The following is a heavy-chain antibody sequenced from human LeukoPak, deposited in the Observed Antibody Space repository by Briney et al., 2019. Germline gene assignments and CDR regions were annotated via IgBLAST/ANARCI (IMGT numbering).Heavy chain of an antibody. Sequence: GGSLRLSCTTSGLTFSTSGFNWVRQAPGKGLEWVANIKQDGSEKYYVDSVKGRFTISRDNAKNSLYLQMNSLRAEDTAVYYCARDFAHSDFWSGKYYFDYWGQGTLVTVSS. CDR3: ARDFAHSDFWSGKYYFDY. J-gene: IGHJ4*02. D-gene: IGHD3-3*01. V-gene: IGHV3-7*01. CDR1: GLTFSTSG. CDR2: IKQDGSEK.